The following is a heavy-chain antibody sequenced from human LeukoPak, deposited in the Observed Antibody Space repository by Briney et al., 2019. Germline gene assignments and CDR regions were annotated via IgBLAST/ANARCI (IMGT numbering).Heavy chain of an antibody. CDR2: IYSGGST. Sequence: GGSLRLSCAASGFTVSSNYMSWVRQAPGKGLEWVSVIYSGGSTYYADSVKGRFTISRDNSKNTLYLQMNSLRAEDTAVYYCARGLVENTPEYFQHWGQGTLVTVSS. CDR3: ARGLVENTPEYFQH. D-gene: IGHD5-24*01. J-gene: IGHJ1*01. CDR1: GFTVSSNY. V-gene: IGHV3-53*01.